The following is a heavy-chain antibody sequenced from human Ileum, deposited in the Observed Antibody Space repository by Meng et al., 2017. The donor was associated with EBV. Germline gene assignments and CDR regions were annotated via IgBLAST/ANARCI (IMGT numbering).Heavy chain of an antibody. CDR3: ARDTGGSYWSPFDY. D-gene: IGHD1-26*01. CDR1: GLTFSDYY. V-gene: IGHV3-11*01. Sequence: QIHLVDSGGGLVKPGGSMGLSCAASGLTFSDYYMSWIRQAPGKGLEWVAYISSSGNTIYYADSVKGRFTISRDNAKNSLYLQMNSLRAGDTAVYYCARDTGGSYWSPFDYWGQGTLVTVSS. CDR2: ISSSGNTI. J-gene: IGHJ4*02.